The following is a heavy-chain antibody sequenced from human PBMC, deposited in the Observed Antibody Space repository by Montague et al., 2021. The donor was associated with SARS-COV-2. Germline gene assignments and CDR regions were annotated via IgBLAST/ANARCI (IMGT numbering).Heavy chain of an antibody. CDR2: INHSGST. Sequence: SETLSLTCAVYGGSFSGYYWSWIRQPPGKGLEWIGEINHSGSTNYNPPLKSRVTISVDTSKNQFSLELSSVTAADTAVYYCARVRYYGSGTSLGMDVWGQGTTVTVSS. V-gene: IGHV4-34*01. D-gene: IGHD3-10*01. J-gene: IGHJ6*02. CDR1: GGSFSGYY. CDR3: ARVRYYGSGTSLGMDV.